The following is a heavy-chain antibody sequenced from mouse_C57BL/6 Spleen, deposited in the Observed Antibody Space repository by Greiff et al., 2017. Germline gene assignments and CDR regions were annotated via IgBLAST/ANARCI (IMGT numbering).Heavy chain of an antibody. CDR3: ARLPDYYGSSYHYFDY. J-gene: IGHJ2*01. D-gene: IGHD1-1*01. V-gene: IGHV1-69*01. CDR1: GYTFTSYW. Sequence: QVQLQQPGAELVMPGASVKLSCKASGYTFTSYWMHWVKQRPGQGLEWIGEIDPSDSYTNSNQKFKGKSTLTVDKSSSTAYMQLSSLTSEDSAVYYCARLPDYYGSSYHYFDYWGQGTTLTVSS. CDR2: IDPSDSYT.